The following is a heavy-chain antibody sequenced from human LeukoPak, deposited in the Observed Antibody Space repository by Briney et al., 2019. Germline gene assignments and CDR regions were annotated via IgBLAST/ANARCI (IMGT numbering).Heavy chain of an antibody. V-gene: IGHV4-59*01. J-gene: IGHJ3*02. Sequence: SETLSLTCTVSGASISSYDWSWIRQPPGKGLEWIGYIYHSGSTNYNPSLKSRVTISVDTSKNQFSLKLSSVTAADTAVYYCAIRYSSSWYSDAFDIWGQGTMVTVSS. CDR2: IYHSGST. CDR1: GASISSYD. D-gene: IGHD6-13*01. CDR3: AIRYSSSWYSDAFDI.